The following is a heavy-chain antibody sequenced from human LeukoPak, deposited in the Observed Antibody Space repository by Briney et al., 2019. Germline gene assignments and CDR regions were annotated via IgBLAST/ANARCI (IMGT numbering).Heavy chain of an antibody. V-gene: IGHV4-4*07. J-gene: IGHJ5*02. CDR2: IYSSGTT. CDR3: ARETYNDAWYGDL. Sequence: SETLSLTCTVSGGSISSYTWSWTRQPAGMRLEWIGRIYSSGTTNYNPSFESRVTMSVDTPKNQFYLKLTSVTAADTAVYYCARETYNDAWYGDLWGQGSLVTVSS. D-gene: IGHD3-16*01. CDR1: GGSISSYT.